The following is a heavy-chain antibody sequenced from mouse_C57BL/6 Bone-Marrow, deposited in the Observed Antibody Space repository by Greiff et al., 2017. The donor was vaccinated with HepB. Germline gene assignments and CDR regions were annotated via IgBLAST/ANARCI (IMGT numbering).Heavy chain of an antibody. CDR2: ISSGSSTI. CDR3: ARRGDGYSYWYFDV. Sequence: EVKLVESGGGLVKPGGSLKLSCAASGFTFSDYGMHWVRQAPEKGLEWVAYISSGSSTIYYADTVQGRFTISRDNAKNTLFLQMTSLRSEDTAMYYGARRGDGYSYWYFDVWGTGTTVTVSS. J-gene: IGHJ1*03. V-gene: IGHV5-17*01. CDR1: GFTFSDYG. D-gene: IGHD2-3*01.